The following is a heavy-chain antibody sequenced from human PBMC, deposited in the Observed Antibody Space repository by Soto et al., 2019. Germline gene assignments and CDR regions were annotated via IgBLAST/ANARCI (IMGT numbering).Heavy chain of an antibody. Sequence: QVQLVQSGPEVKKPGASVKVSCKTSGYTFTYYALHWVRHAPGQGLEWMGWINTGNGKTKYSQNFQGRLTITRDTYATTLYMELSSLRSEDMTVYYCVRFSGIPVWGQGTLVTVSS. J-gene: IGHJ4*02. V-gene: IGHV1-3*04. CDR1: GYTFTYYA. CDR2: INTGNGKT. D-gene: IGHD1-1*01. CDR3: VRFSGIPV.